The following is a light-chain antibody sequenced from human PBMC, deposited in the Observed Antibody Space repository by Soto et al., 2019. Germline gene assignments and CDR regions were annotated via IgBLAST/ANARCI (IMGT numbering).Light chain of an antibody. CDR2: GNN. CDR3: QSYDSSLSGRVV. Sequence: QSVLTQPPSVSGAPGQRVTISCTGSSSNIGAGYDVHWYQQLPGTAHKLLIYGNNNRPSGVPDRFSGSKSGTSASLAITGLQAEDEADYYCQSYDSSLSGRVVFGGGTKLTVL. J-gene: IGLJ2*01. CDR1: SSNIGAGYD. V-gene: IGLV1-40*01.